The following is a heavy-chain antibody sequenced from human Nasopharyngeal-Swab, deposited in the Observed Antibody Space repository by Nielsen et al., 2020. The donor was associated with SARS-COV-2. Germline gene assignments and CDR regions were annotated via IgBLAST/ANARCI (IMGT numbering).Heavy chain of an antibody. D-gene: IGHD6-13*01. Sequence: GGSLRLSCAASGFTFSSYAMSWVRQAPGKGLEWVSAISGSGGSTYYADSVQGRFTISRDNSKNTLYLQMNSLRAEDTAVYYCAKDRAAAGNFDYWGQGTLVTVSS. J-gene: IGHJ4*02. CDR2: ISGSGGST. CDR3: AKDRAAAGNFDY. CDR1: GFTFSSYA. V-gene: IGHV3-23*01.